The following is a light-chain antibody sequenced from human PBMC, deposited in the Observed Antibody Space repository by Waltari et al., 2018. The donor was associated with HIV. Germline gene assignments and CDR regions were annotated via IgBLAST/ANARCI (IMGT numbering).Light chain of an antibody. CDR1: RRDVASYNL. J-gene: IGLJ1*01. Sequence: QSALTQPASVSGSPGQSITISFTATRRDVASYNLVSWYQQHPGKAPQVMIYAVTKLPVGVSNRFSGSKSDNTSSLTIFGLQAEDEADYYCCSYAGTGTYVFGTGTKVTVL. V-gene: IGLV2-23*02. CDR2: AVT. CDR3: CSYAGTGTYV.